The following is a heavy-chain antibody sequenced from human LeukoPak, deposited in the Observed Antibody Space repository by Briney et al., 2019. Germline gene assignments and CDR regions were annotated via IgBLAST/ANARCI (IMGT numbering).Heavy chain of an antibody. Sequence: SQTLSLTCGISGDSVSGNSAAWNWIRQSPSRGLEWLGRTYYRSDWYKDYAVFDKSRITINADTSRNQFSLHLNSVTPEDTAVYYCARDGSSGWLDAFDIWGQGTMVTVSS. D-gene: IGHD3-22*01. V-gene: IGHV6-1*01. CDR1: GDSVSGNSAA. J-gene: IGHJ3*02. CDR2: TYYRSDWYK. CDR3: ARDGSSGWLDAFDI.